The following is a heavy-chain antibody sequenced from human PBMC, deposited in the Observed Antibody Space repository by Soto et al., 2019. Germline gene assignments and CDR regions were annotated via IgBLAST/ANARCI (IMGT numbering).Heavy chain of an antibody. V-gene: IGHV3-30*18. Sequence: GGSLRLSCAASGFTFSSYGMHWVRQAPGKGLEWVAVISYDGSNKYYATSVKGRFTISRDNSKNTLYLQMNSLRAEDTAVYYCAKVRPAYSSSYYYGMDVWGQGTTVTVSS. CDR2: ISYDGSNK. J-gene: IGHJ6*02. CDR1: GFTFSSYG. D-gene: IGHD6-6*01. CDR3: AKVRPAYSSSYYYGMDV.